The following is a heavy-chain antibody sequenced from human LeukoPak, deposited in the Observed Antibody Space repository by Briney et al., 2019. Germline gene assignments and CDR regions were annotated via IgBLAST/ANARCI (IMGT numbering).Heavy chain of an antibody. D-gene: IGHD1-1*01. V-gene: IGHV3-30-3*01. CDR3: ARGTGTRVAPYYFDH. J-gene: IGHJ4*02. CDR1: GFTFSNFW. CDR2: ISYDGNNK. Sequence: GGSLRLSCTASGFTFSNFWMGWVRQAPGKGLEWVAVISYDGNNKYYADSVKGRFTISRDNSKNTLYLQMNSLRTEDTTMYYCARGTGTRVAPYYFDHWGQGTLVTVSS.